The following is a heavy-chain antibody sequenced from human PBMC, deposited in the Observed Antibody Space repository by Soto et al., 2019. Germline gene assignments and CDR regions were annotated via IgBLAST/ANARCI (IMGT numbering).Heavy chain of an antibody. D-gene: IGHD5-12*01. CDR1: GDSVSSNTAA. J-gene: IGHJ3*02. CDR2: TYYRSKWYN. CDR3: AINFDYTHAFDI. Sequence: SHTLSLTCAISGDSVSSNTAAWNWIRQSPSRGLEWLGRTYYRSKWYNDYAVSVKSRITINPDTSKNQFSLHLNSVTPEDTAVYYCAINFDYTHAFDIWGKGTMVTVSS. V-gene: IGHV6-1*01.